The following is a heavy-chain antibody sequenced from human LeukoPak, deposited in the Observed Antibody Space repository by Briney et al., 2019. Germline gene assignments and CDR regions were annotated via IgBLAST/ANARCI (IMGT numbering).Heavy chain of an antibody. D-gene: IGHD1-14*01. CDR2: IHHSGST. V-gene: IGHV4-34*01. CDR1: GGSFSGYS. J-gene: IGHJ4*02. Sequence: SGTLSLTCAVYGGSFSGYSWTWIRQPPGKGLEWIGEIHHSGSTNYNTSLKSRVTISLDTSRSQFSLKLRSVTAADTAVYYCARQPESWGQGTLVTVSS. CDR3: ARQPES.